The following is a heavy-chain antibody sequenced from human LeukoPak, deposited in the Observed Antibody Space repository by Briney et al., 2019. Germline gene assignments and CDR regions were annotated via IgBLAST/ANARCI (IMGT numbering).Heavy chain of an antibody. Sequence: GGSLRLSCAASGFTFSRFGMQWARQAPGKGLEGGAVIWYDGSNKYYADSVKGRFTISRDNSKNTLYLQMNSLRAEDTAVYYCAREGGGYDELVFDYWGQGTLVTVSS. CDR2: IWYDGSNK. CDR1: GFTFSRFG. J-gene: IGHJ4*02. V-gene: IGHV3-33*01. CDR3: AREGGGYDELVFDY. D-gene: IGHD5-12*01.